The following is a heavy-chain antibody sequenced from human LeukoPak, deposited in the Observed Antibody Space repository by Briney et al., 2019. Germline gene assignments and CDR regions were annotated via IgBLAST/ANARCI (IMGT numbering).Heavy chain of an antibody. D-gene: IGHD3-22*01. CDR1: GFTFPSYG. CDR3: AKTPTNYDSSGGGGFDY. V-gene: IGHV3-23*01. CDR2: VGAGGRST. J-gene: IGHJ4*02. Sequence: TGVSLRLSCGASGFTFPSYGMTWVRQAPEKGLEWVSAVGAGGRSTYYADSVKDRFTISRDNSKNTLYLQMNSLRTEDTAMYYCAKTPTNYDSSGGGGFDYLGQGTLVTVSS.